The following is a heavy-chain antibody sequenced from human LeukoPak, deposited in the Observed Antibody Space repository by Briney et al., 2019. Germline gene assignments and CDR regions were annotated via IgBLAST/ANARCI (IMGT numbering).Heavy chain of an antibody. J-gene: IGHJ4*02. CDR3: ARDLSSGDY. CDR2: ISYDGSNK. CDR1: GFTFSSYG. Sequence: GGSLRLSCAASGFTFSSYGMHWVRQAPGKGLEWVAVISYDGSNKYYADSVKGRFTISRDNAKNSLYLQMNSLRVEDTAVYYCARDLSSGDYWGQGTLVTVSS. D-gene: IGHD3-22*01. V-gene: IGHV3-30*03.